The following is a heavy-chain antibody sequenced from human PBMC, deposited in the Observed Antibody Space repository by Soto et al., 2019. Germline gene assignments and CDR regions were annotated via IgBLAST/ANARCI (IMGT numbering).Heavy chain of an antibody. V-gene: IGHV1-69*04. CDR1: GGTFSNYA. J-gene: IGHJ4*02. CDR2: IIPILGIA. D-gene: IGHD3-10*01. CDR3: ARGIPNYYYGSGSYYNGPLQFEY. Sequence: GASVKVSCKASGGTFSNYAISWVRQATGQGLEWMGRIIPILGIANYAQKFQGRVTITANKSTSTAYMELSSLRSEDTAVYYCARGIPNYYYGSGSYYNGPLQFEYCGQGTLVTVSS.